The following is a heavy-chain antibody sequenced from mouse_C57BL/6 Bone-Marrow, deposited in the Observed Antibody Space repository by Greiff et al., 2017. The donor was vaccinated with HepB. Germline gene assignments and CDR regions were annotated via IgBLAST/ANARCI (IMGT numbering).Heavy chain of an antibody. V-gene: IGHV14-3*01. CDR1: GFNIKNTY. CDR2: IDPANGNT. Sequence: EVQLQQSVAELVRPGASVKLSCTASGFNIKNTYMHWVKQRPEQGLEWIGRIDPANGNTKYAPKFQGKATITADTSSNTAYLQLSSLTSEDTASYSCALYGSSSGCYFDVWGTGTTVTVSS. CDR3: ALYGSSSGCYFDV. D-gene: IGHD1-1*01. J-gene: IGHJ1*03.